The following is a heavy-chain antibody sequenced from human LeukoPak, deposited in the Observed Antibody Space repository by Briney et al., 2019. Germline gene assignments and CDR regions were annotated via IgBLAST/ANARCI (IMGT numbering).Heavy chain of an antibody. Sequence: SGGSLRLSCAASGFTFSSYAMSWVRQAPGKGLEWVSAVSGSGGSTYYADSVKGRFTISRDNSKNTLYLQMNSLRAEDTAVYYCAKKGIAAADTFDYWGQGTLVTVPS. CDR3: AKKGIAAADTFDY. D-gene: IGHD6-13*01. CDR1: GFTFSSYA. CDR2: VSGSGGST. J-gene: IGHJ4*02. V-gene: IGHV3-23*01.